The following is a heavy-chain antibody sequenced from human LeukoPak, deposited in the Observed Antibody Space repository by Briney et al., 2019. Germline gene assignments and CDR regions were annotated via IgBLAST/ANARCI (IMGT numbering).Heavy chain of an antibody. CDR2: ISSSSSYM. J-gene: IGHJ4*02. Sequence: PGGSLRLSCAASGFTFSSYSMNWVRQAPGKGLEWVSSISSSSSYMYYADSVKGRFTISRDNAKNSLYLQMNSLRAEDTAVYYCAREIRGYSYGVDYWGQGTLVTVSS. D-gene: IGHD5-18*01. CDR3: AREIRGYSYGVDY. V-gene: IGHV3-21*01. CDR1: GFTFSSYS.